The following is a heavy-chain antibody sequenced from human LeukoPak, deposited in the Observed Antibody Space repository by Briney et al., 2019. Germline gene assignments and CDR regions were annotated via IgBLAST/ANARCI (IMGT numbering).Heavy chain of an antibody. J-gene: IGHJ4*02. Sequence: GGSLRLSCAASGFTFSNYDMHWVRQATGKGLEWVSGINWNGGSTGYADSVKGRFTISRDNAKNSLYLQMNSLRAEDTALYYCARDWAAAGTSMDYWGQGTLVTVS. V-gene: IGHV3-20*04. CDR2: INWNGGST. CDR1: GFTFSNYD. D-gene: IGHD6-13*01. CDR3: ARDWAAAGTSMDY.